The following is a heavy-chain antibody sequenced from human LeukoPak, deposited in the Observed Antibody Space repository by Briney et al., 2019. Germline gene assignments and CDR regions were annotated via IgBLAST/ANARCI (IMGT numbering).Heavy chain of an antibody. J-gene: IGHJ5*02. Sequence: GGSLRLSCAASGFTFSSYAMSWVRQAPGKGLEWVSAISGSGGSTYYADSVKGRFTISRDNSKNTLYLQMNSLRAEDTAVYYCAKAPGGACSSTSRPWGQGTLVTVSS. CDR1: GFTFSSYA. V-gene: IGHV3-23*01. CDR2: ISGSGGST. D-gene: IGHD2-2*01. CDR3: AKAPGGACSSTSRP.